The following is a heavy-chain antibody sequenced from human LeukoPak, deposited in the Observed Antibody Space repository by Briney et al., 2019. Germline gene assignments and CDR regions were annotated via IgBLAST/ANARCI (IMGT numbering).Heavy chain of an antibody. D-gene: IGHD3-22*01. V-gene: IGHV3-23*01. CDR3: AKTGHPLIVVGYFDY. Sequence: PGGSLRLSCAASGFTFSSYGMSWVRQAPGKGLEWVSAISGSGGSTYYADSVKGRFTISRDNSKNTLYLQMNSLRAEDTAVYYCAKTGHPLIVVGYFDYWGQGTLVTVSS. CDR2: ISGSGGST. CDR1: GFTFSSYG. J-gene: IGHJ4*02.